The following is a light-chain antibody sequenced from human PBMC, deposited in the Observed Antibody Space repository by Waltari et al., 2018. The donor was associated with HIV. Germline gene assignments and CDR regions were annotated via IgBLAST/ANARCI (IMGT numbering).Light chain of an antibody. Sequence: QSALTQPPAASGSPGQSVTISCTGTSSDVGGSNYVSWYHHHPGKAPKLLIFDVTQRPSGVPHRFSGSKSGNTASLTVAGLQAEDEADYDCSSYAGRNVLFGGGTKLTVL. CDR1: SSDVGGSNY. J-gene: IGLJ2*01. CDR3: SSYAGRNVL. V-gene: IGLV2-8*01. CDR2: DVT.